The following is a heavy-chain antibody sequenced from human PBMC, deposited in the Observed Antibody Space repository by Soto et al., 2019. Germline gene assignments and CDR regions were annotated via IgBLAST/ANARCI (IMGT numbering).Heavy chain of an antibody. CDR2: IVVGSGSR. V-gene: IGHV1-58*01. Sequence: SVKVSCKASGFTCTISAVQWVLQARGQRLEWIGWIVVGSGSRKDAQKFQERVTITRDMSTSTAYMELSSLRSEDTAVYYCAAGGGMDVWGQGTTVTVSS. CDR1: GFTCTISA. J-gene: IGHJ6*02. CDR3: AAGGGMDV.